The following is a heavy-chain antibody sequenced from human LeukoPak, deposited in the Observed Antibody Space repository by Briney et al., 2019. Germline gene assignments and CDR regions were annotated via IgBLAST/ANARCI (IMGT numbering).Heavy chain of an antibody. CDR3: ARGPYGGSRPYYYYMDV. CDR1: GYTFTSYD. CDR2: MNPNSGNT. V-gene: IGHV1-8*03. J-gene: IGHJ6*03. D-gene: IGHD4-23*01. Sequence: ASVKVSCKAYGYTFTSYDINWVRQATGQGLEWTGWMNPNSGNTGYAQKFQGRVTITRNTSISTAYMELSSLRSEDTAVYYCARGPYGGSRPYYYYMDVWGKGTTVTISS.